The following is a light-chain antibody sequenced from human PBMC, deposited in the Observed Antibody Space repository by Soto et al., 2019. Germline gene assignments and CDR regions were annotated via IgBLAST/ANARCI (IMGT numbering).Light chain of an antibody. J-gene: IGKJ3*01. Sequence: EIVLTQSPVTLSLSPGERATLSCRASHSVSRTYLAWYQQKPGQAPRLLIYGASNRATGVPDRFSGSGSGTDFTLTITTLEREDVAVYYCQQYRRSQFAFGPGTKVDLK. CDR1: HSVSRTY. CDR3: QQYRRSQFA. V-gene: IGKV3-20*01. CDR2: GAS.